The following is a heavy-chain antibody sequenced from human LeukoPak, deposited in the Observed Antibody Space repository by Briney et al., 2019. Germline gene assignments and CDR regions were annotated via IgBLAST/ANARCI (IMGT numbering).Heavy chain of an antibody. CDR2: FDPEDGET. CDR3: AREAAAAVYFDH. J-gene: IGHJ4*02. V-gene: IGHV1-24*01. D-gene: IGHD6-13*01. Sequence: ASVKVSCKVSGYTLTELSMHWVRQAPGKGLEWMGGFDPEDGETIYAQKFQGRVTMTEDTSTDTAYMELRRLRSDDTAVYYCAREAAAAVYFDHWGQGTLVTVSS. CDR1: GYTLTELS.